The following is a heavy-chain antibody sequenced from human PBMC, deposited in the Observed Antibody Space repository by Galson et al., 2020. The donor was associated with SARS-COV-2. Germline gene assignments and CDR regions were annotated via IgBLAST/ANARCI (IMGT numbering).Heavy chain of an antibody. CDR1: GFTFSDYY. V-gene: IGHV3-11*04. CDR3: ARPNYCSSPSCYPRHYYYYMDV. CDR2: ISSSGNTI. Sequence: GESLKISCAASGFTFSDYYMNWIRQAPGKGLEWVSYISSSGNTIYYADSVKGRFTISRDNAKNSLYLQMNSLRAEDTAVYYCARPNYCSSPSCYPRHYYYYMDVWGKGTTVNVSS. J-gene: IGHJ6*03. D-gene: IGHD2-2*01.